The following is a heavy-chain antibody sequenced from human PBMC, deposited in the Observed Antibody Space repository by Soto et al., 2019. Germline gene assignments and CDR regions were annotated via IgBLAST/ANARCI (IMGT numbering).Heavy chain of an antibody. CDR3: ARGDFWSGYYRWGQGPNYYYYGMDV. D-gene: IGHD3-3*01. J-gene: IGHJ6*02. CDR1: GGTFSSYA. CDR2: IIPIFGTA. Sequence: SVKVSCKASGGTFSSYAISWVRQAPGQGLEWMGGIIPIFGTANYAQKFQGRVTITADKSTSTAYVELSSLRSEDTAVYYCARGDFWSGYYRWGQGPNYYYYGMDVWGQGTTVTVSS. V-gene: IGHV1-69*06.